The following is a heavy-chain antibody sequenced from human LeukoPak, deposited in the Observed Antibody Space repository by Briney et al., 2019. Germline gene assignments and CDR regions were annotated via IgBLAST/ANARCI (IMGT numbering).Heavy chain of an antibody. D-gene: IGHD3-10*01. V-gene: IGHV3-30*02. CDR2: IRYDGSYK. Sequence: PGRSLRLSCAASGFTFSSYGMHWVRQAPGKGLKWVAFIRYDGSYKKYADSVKGRFTISRDNSKNTLYLQMNSLRAEDTAVYYCAKDGGVRGPDYYYYLDVWGKGTTVTISS. J-gene: IGHJ6*03. CDR1: GFTFSSYG. CDR3: AKDGGVRGPDYYYYLDV.